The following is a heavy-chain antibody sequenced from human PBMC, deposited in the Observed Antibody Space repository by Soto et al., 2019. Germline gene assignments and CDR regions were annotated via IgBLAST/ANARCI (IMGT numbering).Heavy chain of an antibody. CDR1: GFTFSSYG. CDR2: ISYDGSNK. CDR3: AKDGATVVGGGFDY. D-gene: IGHD2-15*01. J-gene: IGHJ4*02. V-gene: IGHV3-30*18. Sequence: QVQLVESGGGVVQPGRSLRLSCAASGFTFSSYGMHWVRQAPGKGLEWVAVISYDGSNKHYADSVKGRFTISRDNSKNTLYLQINSLRAEDTAVYYCAKDGATVVGGGFDYWGQGTLVTVSS.